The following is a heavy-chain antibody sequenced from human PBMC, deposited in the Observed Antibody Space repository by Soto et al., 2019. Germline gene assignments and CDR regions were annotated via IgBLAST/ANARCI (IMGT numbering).Heavy chain of an antibody. Sequence: QITLKESGPPLLKPTQTLTLTCTFSGFSLSTSAVGVGWIRQPPGKALEWLALIYWDDDKRYSPSLKSRLTITKDTSKNQVVLTVTNMDPLDTATYYCAHYGNNLYYFDYWGQGTLVTVSS. CDR1: GFSLSTSAVG. CDR3: AHYGNNLYYFDY. V-gene: IGHV2-5*02. D-gene: IGHD1-1*01. J-gene: IGHJ4*02. CDR2: IYWDDDK.